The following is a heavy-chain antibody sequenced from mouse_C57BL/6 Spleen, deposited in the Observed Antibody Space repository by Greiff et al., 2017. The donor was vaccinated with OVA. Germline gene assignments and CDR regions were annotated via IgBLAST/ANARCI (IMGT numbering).Heavy chain of an antibody. Sequence: QVQLQQPGAELVKPGASVKLSCKASGYTFTSYWMPWVKQRPGQGLEWIGEIDPSDSYTNYNQKFKGKATLTVDTSSSTAYMQLSSLTSEDSAVYYCARWELGRDYWGQGTTLTVSS. CDR2: IDPSDSYT. J-gene: IGHJ2*01. CDR3: ARWELGRDY. D-gene: IGHD4-1*01. CDR1: GYTFTSYW. V-gene: IGHV1-50*01.